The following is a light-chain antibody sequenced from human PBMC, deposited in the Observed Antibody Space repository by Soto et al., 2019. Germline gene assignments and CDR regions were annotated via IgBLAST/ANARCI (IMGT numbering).Light chain of an antibody. CDR1: QSISSW. Sequence: DIQMTQSPSTLSTSVGDRVTITCRASQSISSWLAWYQHKPGKAPKRLIYKTSSLESGVPSRFSGSGSGTDFNLTNSSLQPDDFATYYCQKYNSDPWTFGQGTKVEIK. CDR2: KTS. V-gene: IGKV1-5*03. CDR3: QKYNSDPWT. J-gene: IGKJ1*01.